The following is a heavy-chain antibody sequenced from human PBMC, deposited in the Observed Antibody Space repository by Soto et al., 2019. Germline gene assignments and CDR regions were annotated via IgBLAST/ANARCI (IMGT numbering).Heavy chain of an antibody. V-gene: IGHV3-23*01. CDR3: AKDGGYSYGYSPRYYYGMDV. CDR1: GFTFSSYA. J-gene: IGHJ6*02. CDR2: ISGSGGST. D-gene: IGHD5-18*01. Sequence: TASGFTFSSYAMSWVRQAPGKGLEWVSAISGSGGSTYYADSMKGRFTISRDNSKNTLYLQMNSLRAEDTAVYYCAKDGGYSYGYSPRYYYGMDVWGQGTTVTVSS.